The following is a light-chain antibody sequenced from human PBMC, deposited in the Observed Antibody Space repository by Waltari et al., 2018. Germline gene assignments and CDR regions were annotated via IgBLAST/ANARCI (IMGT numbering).Light chain of an antibody. CDR2: GAS. J-gene: IGKJ4*01. V-gene: IGKV3-20*01. CDR3: QQYGESPLA. Sequence: EIVLTQSPGTVSLSPGERATLPRRASRSVDTSFLAWYQQRPGHAPRLLISGASIRPNGIPDRFVGTGSGTDFALTITRLEPEDFGVYYCQQYGESPLAFGGGTKVEIK. CDR1: RSVDTSF.